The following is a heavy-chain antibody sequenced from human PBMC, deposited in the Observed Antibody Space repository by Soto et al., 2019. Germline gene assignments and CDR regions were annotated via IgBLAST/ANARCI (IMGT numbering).Heavy chain of an antibody. CDR3: ARGRWSTLDY. CDR1: GDSVSSNNIA. Sequence: QVQLQQSGPGLVKPSQTLSLTCAVSGDSVSSNNIAWNWLRQSPWRGLEWLGRTYYRSKWYNEYAVSVRSRITINLDTSKNQFSRQLNSVTPEDTAVYYCARGRWSTLDYWGQGAQVTVSS. D-gene: IGHD2-15*01. V-gene: IGHV6-1*01. CDR2: TYYRSKWYN. J-gene: IGHJ4*02.